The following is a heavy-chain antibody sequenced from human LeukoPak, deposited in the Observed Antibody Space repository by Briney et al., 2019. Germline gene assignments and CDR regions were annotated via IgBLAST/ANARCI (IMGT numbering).Heavy chain of an antibody. V-gene: IGHV4-59*08. J-gene: IGHJ4*02. Sequence: SETLSLTCTVSGDSMSGYYWSWIRQPPGKGLEWTGYIYYSGSTNYNPSLNSRVTISVDTSKNQFSLRLSSVTAADTAIYYCARAVSGRFDYWGQGTLVTVSS. CDR3: ARAVSGRFDY. CDR2: IYYSGST. D-gene: IGHD6-19*01. CDR1: GDSMSGYY.